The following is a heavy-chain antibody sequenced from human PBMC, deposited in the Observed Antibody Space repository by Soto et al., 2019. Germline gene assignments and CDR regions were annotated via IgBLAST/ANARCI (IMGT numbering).Heavy chain of an antibody. V-gene: IGHV1-69*12. CDR3: ARDKDRVELGGTYYYATDV. J-gene: IGHJ6*02. D-gene: IGHD1-26*01. CDR1: GGSFSTYP. CDR2: IIQIFRKP. Sequence: QVQLVQSGAEVKKPGSSVKVSCRVPGGSFSTYPMSWVRQAPGQGLEWMGGIIQIFRKPRYGQKFQGTDTITADESTTTAYMELSNLIAEDTAVYYCARDKDRVELGGTYYYATDVWGQGTPVTVSS.